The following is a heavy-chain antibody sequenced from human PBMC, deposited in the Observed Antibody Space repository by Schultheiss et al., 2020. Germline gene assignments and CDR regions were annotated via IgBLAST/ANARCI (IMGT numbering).Heavy chain of an antibody. J-gene: IGHJ1*01. D-gene: IGHD2-21*02. CDR1: GGSISSYY. Sequence: SQTLSLTCTVSGGSISSYYWGWIRQPPGKGLEWIGYIYYSGSTNYNPSLKSRVTISVDKSKNQFSLKLSSVTAADTAVYYCARNCGGDCSYFQHWGQGTLVTVSS. CDR3: ARNCGGDCSYFQH. CDR2: IYYSGST. V-gene: IGHV4-59*08.